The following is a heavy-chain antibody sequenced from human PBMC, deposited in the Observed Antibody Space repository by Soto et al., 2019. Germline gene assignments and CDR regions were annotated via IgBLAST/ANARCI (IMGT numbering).Heavy chain of an antibody. D-gene: IGHD6-13*01. J-gene: IGHJ6*02. CDR2: INHSGNA. CDR1: GGPFSRYY. CDR3: ARLAPIAAADGMDV. V-gene: IGHV4-34*01. Sequence: SETLSLTCAVHGGPFSRYYWTWIRQPPGKGLEWIGEINHSGNANYNPSLKSRVSISVDTSKNQFSLKLSSVTAADTAVYYCARLAPIAAADGMDVWGQGTTVTVSS.